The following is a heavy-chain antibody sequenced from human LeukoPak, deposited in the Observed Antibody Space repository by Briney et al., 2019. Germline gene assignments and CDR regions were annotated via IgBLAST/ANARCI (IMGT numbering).Heavy chain of an antibody. CDR1: GFTFSIYA. CDR3: AKQPQGFGYLSHYFDY. V-gene: IGHV3-23*01. Sequence: GGSLRLSCAASGFTFSIYAMSWVRQAPGKGLEWVSTISGSGGSTYYADSVKGRFTISRDNSKNTLYLQMNSLRAEDTAVYYCAKQPQGFGYLSHYFDYWGQGTLVTVSS. CDR2: ISGSGGST. J-gene: IGHJ4*02. D-gene: IGHD3-10*01.